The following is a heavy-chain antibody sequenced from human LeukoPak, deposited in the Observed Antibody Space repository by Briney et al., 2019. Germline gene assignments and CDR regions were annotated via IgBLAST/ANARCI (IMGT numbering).Heavy chain of an antibody. D-gene: IGHD5-18*01. CDR2: INPNSGGT. J-gene: IGHJ4*02. CDR1: GYTFTGYY. V-gene: IGHV1-2*06. Sequence: ASVKVSCKASGYTFTGYYMHWVRQAPGQGLEWMGRINPNSGGTNYAQKFQGRVTMTRDTSISTAYMELSRLRSDDTAVYYCARELTDTATTRFDYWGQGTLVTVSS. CDR3: ARELTDTATTRFDY.